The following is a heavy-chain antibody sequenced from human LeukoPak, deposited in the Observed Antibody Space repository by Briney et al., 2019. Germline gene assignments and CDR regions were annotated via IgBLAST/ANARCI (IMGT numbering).Heavy chain of an antibody. CDR3: ARGGYSSSWYSYYYYMDV. Sequence: SETLSLTYAVYGGSFSGYYWSWIRQPPGKGLEWIGSIYYSGSTYYNPSLKSRVTISVDTSKNQFSLKLSSVTAADTAVYYCARGGYSSSWYSYYYYMDVWGKGTTVTVSS. J-gene: IGHJ6*03. CDR1: GGSFSGYY. D-gene: IGHD6-13*01. V-gene: IGHV4-34*01. CDR2: IYYSGST.